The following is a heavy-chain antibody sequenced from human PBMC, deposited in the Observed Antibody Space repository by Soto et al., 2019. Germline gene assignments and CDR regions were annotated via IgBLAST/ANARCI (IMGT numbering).Heavy chain of an antibody. CDR1: GFTFSSYA. Sequence: EVQLLESGGGLVQPGGSLRLSCATSGFTFSSYAMSWVRQAPGEGLEWVSAISGSGGSTYYADSVKGRFTISRDNSKYTVYLHMNSLRAGDTAVYYCARDRAQLEPAYYFDYWGQGTLVTVSS. J-gene: IGHJ4*02. V-gene: IGHV3-23*01. D-gene: IGHD6-13*01. CDR2: ISGSGGST. CDR3: ARDRAQLEPAYYFDY.